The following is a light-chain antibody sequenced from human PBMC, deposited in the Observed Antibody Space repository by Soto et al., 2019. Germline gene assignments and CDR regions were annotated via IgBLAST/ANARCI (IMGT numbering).Light chain of an antibody. V-gene: IGLV2-14*01. CDR2: EVR. Sequence: QSALAQPASVSWSAGQSITISCSGTMRHVGAYNLVSWYQQHPGTPPKLIIYEVRNRPSGFTSRFSGSRSGKAASLRISGVPPEDEGDYYCSSYTARSTFVFGRGTKVTVL. J-gene: IGLJ6*01. CDR3: SSYTARSTFV. CDR1: MRHVGAYNL.